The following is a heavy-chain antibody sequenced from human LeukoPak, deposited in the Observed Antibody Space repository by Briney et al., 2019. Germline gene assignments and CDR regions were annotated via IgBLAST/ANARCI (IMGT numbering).Heavy chain of an antibody. D-gene: IGHD5-18*01. V-gene: IGHV4-39*01. Sequence: SETLSLTCTVSGGSISSSGYYWGWIRQPPGKGLEWIGSIYYSGSTYYNPSLKSRVTISVDTSKHQFSLKLSSVTAADTAVYYCAEGIYGYSSWGQGTLVTVSS. J-gene: IGHJ4*02. CDR1: GGSISSSGYY. CDR2: IYYSGST. CDR3: AEGIYGYSS.